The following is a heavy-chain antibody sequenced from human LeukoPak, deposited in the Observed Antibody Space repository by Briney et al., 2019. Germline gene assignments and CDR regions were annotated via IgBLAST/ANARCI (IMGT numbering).Heavy chain of an antibody. CDR3: ATTSGYFYY. CDR2: INPSSGDT. D-gene: IGHD1-26*01. CDR1: GGTFSSYA. Sequence: ASVKVSCKASGGTFSSYAISWVRQAPGQGLEWMGGINPSSGDTNYAQNFQGRVTMTRDTSISTAYMELSRLRSDDTAVYYCATTSGYFYYWGQGTLVTVSS. V-gene: IGHV1-2*02. J-gene: IGHJ4*02.